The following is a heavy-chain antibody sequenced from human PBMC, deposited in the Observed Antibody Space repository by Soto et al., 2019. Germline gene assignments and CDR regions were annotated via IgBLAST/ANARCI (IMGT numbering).Heavy chain of an antibody. D-gene: IGHD4-4*01. CDR3: AKGDSTLTDY. J-gene: IGHJ4*02. CDR1: GLAFGNYW. CDR2: IDNDGSTT. Sequence: EVQLVESGGGLVQPGESLRLSCAASGLAFGNYWMHWVRQAPGKGLVWVSRIDNDGSTTAYADSVEGRFIISRDNDKNTVYLQVDDVEVEDTAVYYCAKGDSTLTDYWGQGTLVIVSS. V-gene: IGHV3-74*01.